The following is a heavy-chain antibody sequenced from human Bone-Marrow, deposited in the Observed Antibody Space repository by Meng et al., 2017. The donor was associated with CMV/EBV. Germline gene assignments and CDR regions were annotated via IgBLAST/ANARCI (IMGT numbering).Heavy chain of an antibody. D-gene: IGHD2-2*01. CDR2: IYSGGSST. Sequence: GGSLRLSCAASGFTFSSYAMSWVRQAPGKGLEWVSVIYSGGSSTYYADSVKGRFTISRDNSKKTLFLQMNSLRAEDTAIYYCAKAAMGYYFYGLDVWGQGTTVTVSS. V-gene: IGHV3-23*03. J-gene: IGHJ6*02. CDR3: AKAAMGYYFYGLDV. CDR1: GFTFSSYA.